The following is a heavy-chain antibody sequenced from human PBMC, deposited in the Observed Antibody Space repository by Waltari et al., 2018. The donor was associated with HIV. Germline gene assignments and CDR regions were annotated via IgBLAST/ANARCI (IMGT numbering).Heavy chain of an antibody. CDR2: IKEDGSER. D-gene: IGHD2-2*01. Sequence: EVQLVESGGGLVQSGGSLRLSCTVPGLLCSGYCIIWVRQAPGKGMEWLAKIKEDGSERYYVDSVKGRFTISRDNAKNSLYLQMNILRAEDTAMYYCARARYCSSISCSYFDDWGQGTLVTVSS. CDR3: ARARYCSSISCSYFDD. CDR1: GLLCSGYC. J-gene: IGHJ4*02. V-gene: IGHV3-7*01.